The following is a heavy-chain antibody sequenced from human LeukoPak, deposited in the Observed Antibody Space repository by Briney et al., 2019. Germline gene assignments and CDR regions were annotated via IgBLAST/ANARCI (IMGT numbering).Heavy chain of an antibody. CDR3: ARVVGKGHCDY. Sequence: GRSPRPSCAAAGSTSIRNWMSWLPGAPRKRGWWVSNMKQDGSVNNYEACVKGRFTVSRANAANSVSLLLNSLRAEDTAVYYCARVVGKGHCDYWGRGTLVAVSS. CDR1: GSTSIRNW. CDR2: MKQDGSVN. J-gene: IGHJ4*02. V-gene: IGHV3-7*04.